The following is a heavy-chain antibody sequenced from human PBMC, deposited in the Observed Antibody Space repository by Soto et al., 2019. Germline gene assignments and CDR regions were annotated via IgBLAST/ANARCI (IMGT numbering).Heavy chain of an antibody. CDR2: IYYSGST. CDR3: ARHQSHSSSYVDP. J-gene: IGHJ5*02. D-gene: IGHD6-13*01. V-gene: IGHV4-39*01. CDR1: GGSISSSSYY. Sequence: QLQLQESGPGLVKPSETLSLTCTVSGGSISSSSYYWGWIRQPPGKGLEWIGRIYYSGSTYYNPSLTSRVTISGDTSKNQFSLKLSSVTAADTAVYYCARHQSHSSSYVDPWGQGTLVTVSS.